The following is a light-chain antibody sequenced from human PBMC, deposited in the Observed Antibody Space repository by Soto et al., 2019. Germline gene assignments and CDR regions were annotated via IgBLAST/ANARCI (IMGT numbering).Light chain of an antibody. V-gene: IGLV2-14*01. CDR3: SSYTSRSTVV. Sequence: QSALTQPASVSGSPGQSITISCTGTSSDIGGYNYVSWYQQHPGKAPKVIIYDVSNRPSGVSNRFSSSKSGNTASLTISGLQAEDEADYYCSSYTSRSTVVFGGGTQLTVL. J-gene: IGLJ2*01. CDR2: DVS. CDR1: SSDIGGYNY.